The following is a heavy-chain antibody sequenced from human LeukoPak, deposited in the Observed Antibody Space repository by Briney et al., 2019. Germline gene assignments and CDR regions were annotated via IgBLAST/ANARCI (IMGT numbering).Heavy chain of an antibody. CDR2: INSDGSIT. CDR3: EPTYYYGSGILN. V-gene: IGHV3-74*01. CDR1: GFTFSSYW. D-gene: IGHD3-10*01. J-gene: IGHJ4*02. Sequence: GGSLRLSCAASGFTFSSYWMHWVRQAPGKGLVWVSRINSDGSITSYADSVKGRFTTSRDNAKNTLYLQMNSLRAEDTAVYYCEPTYYYGSGILNWGQGTLVTVSS.